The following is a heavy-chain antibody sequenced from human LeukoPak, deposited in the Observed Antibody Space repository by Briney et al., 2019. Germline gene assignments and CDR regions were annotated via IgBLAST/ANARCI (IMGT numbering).Heavy chain of an antibody. D-gene: IGHD3-3*01. J-gene: IGHJ3*02. CDR1: GFTFSSYA. CDR2: ISGSGGST. CDR3: AKGADDFWSGYHPSDAFDI. V-gene: IGHV3-23*01. Sequence: PGGSLRLSCAASGFTFSSYAMSRVRQAPGKGLEWVSAISGSGGSTYYADSVKGRFTISRDNSKNTLYLQMNSLRAEDTAVYYCAKGADDFWSGYHPSDAFDIWGQGTMVTVSS.